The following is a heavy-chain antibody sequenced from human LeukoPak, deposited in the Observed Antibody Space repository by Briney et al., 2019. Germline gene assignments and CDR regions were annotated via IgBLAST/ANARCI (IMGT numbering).Heavy chain of an antibody. V-gene: IGHV3-21*01. CDR2: ISSSSSYI. CDR3: ARHKRGYYFDY. CDR1: GFTFSSYS. Sequence: AGSLRLSCAASGFTFSSYSMNWVRQAPGKGLEWVSSISSSSSYIYYADSVKGRFTISRDNAKNSLYLQMNSLRAEDTAVYYCARHKRGYYFDYWGQGTLVSVSS. J-gene: IGHJ4*02.